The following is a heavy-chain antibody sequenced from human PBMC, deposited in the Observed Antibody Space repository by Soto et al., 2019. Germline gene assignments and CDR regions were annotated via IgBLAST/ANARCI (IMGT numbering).Heavy chain of an antibody. CDR3: ATVAYSSSSAPYYFDY. Sequence: ASVKVSCKVSGYTLTELSMHWVRQPPGKGLEWMGGFDPEDGETIYAQKFQGRVTMTEDTSTDTAYMELSSLRSEDTAVYYCATVAYSSSSAPYYFDYRGPGTLGTVSS. J-gene: IGHJ4*02. CDR1: GYTLTELS. CDR2: FDPEDGET. D-gene: IGHD6-6*01. V-gene: IGHV1-24*01.